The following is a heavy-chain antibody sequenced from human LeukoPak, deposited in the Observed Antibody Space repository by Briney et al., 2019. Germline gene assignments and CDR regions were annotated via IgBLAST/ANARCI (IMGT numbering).Heavy chain of an antibody. Sequence: HPGRSLRLSCAASEFTFSSYGMHWVRQAPGKGLEWVAVISYDGSNKYYVDSVKGRFTISRDNSKNTLYLQMNSLRAEDTAVYYCAKDSRRWLQAGAFDIWGQGTMVTVSS. CDR3: AKDSRRWLQAGAFDI. V-gene: IGHV3-30*18. CDR2: ISYDGSNK. D-gene: IGHD5-24*01. J-gene: IGHJ3*02. CDR1: EFTFSSYG.